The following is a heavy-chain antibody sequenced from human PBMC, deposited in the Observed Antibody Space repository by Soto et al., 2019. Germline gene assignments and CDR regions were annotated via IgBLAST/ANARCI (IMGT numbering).Heavy chain of an antibody. Sequence: PSETLSLTCSVSSVSVSGSYWCSWDRQPPGKGLEWIGEIDHSGHTNYNPSLKSRVTMSLDNSKNQFSLNLRSVTAADTAVYYCARSNWNYVRTLDYWGQGTQVTVSS. D-gene: IGHD1-7*01. CDR2: IDHSGHT. CDR1: SVSVSGSYW. V-gene: IGHV4-4*02. CDR3: ARSNWNYVRTLDY. J-gene: IGHJ4*02.